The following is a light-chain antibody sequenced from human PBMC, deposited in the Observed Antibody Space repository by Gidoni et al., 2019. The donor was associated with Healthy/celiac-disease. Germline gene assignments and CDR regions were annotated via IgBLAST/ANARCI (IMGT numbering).Light chain of an antibody. V-gene: IGLV2-23*01. J-gene: IGLJ2*01. CDR2: EGS. CDR3: CSYAGSSTVV. Sequence: QSALTQPASVSGSPGQSITISCTGTSSDVGSYNLVSCYQQHPGKAPKLMSYEGSKRPSGVSNRFSGSKSGNTASLTISGLQAEDEADYYCCSYAGSSTVVFGGGTKLTVL. CDR1: SSDVGSYNL.